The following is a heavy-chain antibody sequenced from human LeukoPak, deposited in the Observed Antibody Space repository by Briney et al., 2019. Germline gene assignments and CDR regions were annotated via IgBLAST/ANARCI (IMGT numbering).Heavy chain of an antibody. CDR3: ARDAAEQQRAFDY. D-gene: IGHD6-13*01. CDR2: ICTSGSS. Sequence: SETLSLTCTVSGGSISSYYWSWIRQPAGKGLEWIGRICTSGSSNYNPSLKSRVTMSVDTSKNQFSLKLGSVTAADTAVYYCARDAAEQQRAFDYWGRGTLVTVSS. V-gene: IGHV4-4*07. CDR1: GGSISSYY. J-gene: IGHJ4*02.